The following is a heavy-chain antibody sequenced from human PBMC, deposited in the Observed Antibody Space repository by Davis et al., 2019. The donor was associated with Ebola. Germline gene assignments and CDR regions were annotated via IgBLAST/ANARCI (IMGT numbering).Heavy chain of an antibody. CDR1: GGSISSYY. CDR2: IYYSGST. J-gene: IGHJ4*02. D-gene: IGHD1-26*01. CDR3: ARIMGATTG. Sequence: MPSETLSLTCTVSGGSISSYYWSWIRQPPGKGLEWIGYIYYSGSTNYNPSLKSRVTISVDTSKNQFSLKLSSVTAADTAVYYCARIMGATTGWGQGTLVTVSS. V-gene: IGHV4-59*08.